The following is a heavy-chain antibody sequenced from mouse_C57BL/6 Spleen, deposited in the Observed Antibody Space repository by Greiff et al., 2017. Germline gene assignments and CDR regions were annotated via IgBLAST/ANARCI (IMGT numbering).Heavy chain of an antibody. CDR3: ARRGVTTGYFDV. J-gene: IGHJ1*03. CDR2: IYPSDSET. Sequence: QVQLQQPGAELVRPGSSVKLSCKASGYTFTSYWMDWVKQRPGQGLEWIGNIYPSDSETHYNQKFKDKATLTVDKSSSTAYMQRSSLTSEDSAVYYCARRGVTTGYFDVWGTGTTVTVSS. CDR1: GYTFTSYW. D-gene: IGHD2-2*01. V-gene: IGHV1-61*01.